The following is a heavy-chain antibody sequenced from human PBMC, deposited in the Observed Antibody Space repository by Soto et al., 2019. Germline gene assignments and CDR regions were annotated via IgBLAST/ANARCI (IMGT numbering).Heavy chain of an antibody. Sequence: QVQLVQSGAEVKKPGSSVKVSCKASGGTFSSYAISWVRQAPGQGLEWMGGIIPIFGTANSAQKFQGRVTITADESTSTADMELSSLRSEDTAVYYCARDRRGSTIFGVAALDAFDIWGQGTMVTVSS. CDR2: IIPIFGTA. J-gene: IGHJ3*02. V-gene: IGHV1-69*01. CDR1: GGTFSSYA. D-gene: IGHD3-3*01. CDR3: ARDRRGSTIFGVAALDAFDI.